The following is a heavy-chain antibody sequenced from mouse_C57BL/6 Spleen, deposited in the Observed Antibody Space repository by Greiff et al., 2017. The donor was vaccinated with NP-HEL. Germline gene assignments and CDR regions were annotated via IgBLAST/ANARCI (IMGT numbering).Heavy chain of an antibody. Sequence: EVQLVESGGGLVKPGGSLKLSCAASGFTFSDYGMHWVRQAPEKGLEWVAYISSGSSTIYYADTVKGRFTISRDNAKNTLFLQMTSLRSEDTAMYYCARTGYYRENYAMDSWGQGTSVTVSS. D-gene: IGHD3-1*01. CDR1: GFTFSDYG. CDR2: ISSGSSTI. J-gene: IGHJ4*01. CDR3: ARTGYYRENYAMDS. V-gene: IGHV5-17*01.